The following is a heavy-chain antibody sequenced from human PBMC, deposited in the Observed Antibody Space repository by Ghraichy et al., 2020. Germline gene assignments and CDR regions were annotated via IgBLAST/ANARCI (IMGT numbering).Heavy chain of an antibody. J-gene: IGHJ6*02. CDR1: GGSISSYY. D-gene: IGHD2-15*01. CDR3: ARDGYCSGGSCKQGGYYYYGMDV. Sequence: SQTLSLTCTVSGGSISSYYWSWIRQPPGKGLEWIGYIYYSGSTNYNPSLKSRVTISVDTSKNQFSLKLSSVTAADTAVYYCARDGYCSGGSCKQGGYYYYGMDVWGQGTTVTVSS. CDR2: IYYSGST. V-gene: IGHV4-59*01.